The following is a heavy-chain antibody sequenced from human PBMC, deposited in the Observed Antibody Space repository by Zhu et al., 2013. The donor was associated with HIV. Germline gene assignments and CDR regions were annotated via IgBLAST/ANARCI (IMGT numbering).Heavy chain of an antibody. CDR1: GYTFTGYY. Sequence: QVQLVQSGAEVKKPGASVKVSCKASGYTFTGYYMHWVRQAPGQGLEWMGWINPNSGGTNYAQKFQGWVTMTRDTSISTAYMELSRLRSDDTAVYYCAREQVPAAIWGIDYYYGMDVWGQGTTVTVSS. J-gene: IGHJ6*02. D-gene: IGHD2-2*02. V-gene: IGHV1-2*04. CDR3: AREQVPAAIWGIDYYYGMDV. CDR2: INPNSGGT.